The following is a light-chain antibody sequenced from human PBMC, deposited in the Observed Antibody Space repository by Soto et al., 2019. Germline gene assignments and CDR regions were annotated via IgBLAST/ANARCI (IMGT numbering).Light chain of an antibody. CDR3: QSYDSSLSGGV. V-gene: IGLV1-40*01. Sequence: QSVLTQPPSVSGAPGQRVTISCTGSSSNIGAGYDVHWYQQLPGTAPKLPIYGNSNRPSGVPDRFSGSKSGTSASLAITGLQDEDEADYYCQSYDSSLSGGVFGGGTKLTVL. J-gene: IGLJ3*02. CDR1: SSNIGAGYD. CDR2: GNS.